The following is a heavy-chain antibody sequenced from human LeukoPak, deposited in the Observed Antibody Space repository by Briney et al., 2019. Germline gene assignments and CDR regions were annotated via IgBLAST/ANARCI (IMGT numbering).Heavy chain of an antibody. Sequence: SETLSLTCTVSGGSISSYYWSWIRQPPGKGLEWIGYIYYSGSTNYNPSLESRVTISVDTSKNQFSLKLSSVTAADTAVYYCARGIVVPAARFDPWGQGTLVTVSS. CDR1: GGSISSYY. J-gene: IGHJ5*02. D-gene: IGHD2-2*01. CDR3: ARGIVVPAARFDP. CDR2: IYYSGST. V-gene: IGHV4-59*01.